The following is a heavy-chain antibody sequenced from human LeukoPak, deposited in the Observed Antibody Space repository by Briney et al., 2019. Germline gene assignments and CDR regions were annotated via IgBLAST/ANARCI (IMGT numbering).Heavy chain of an antibody. J-gene: IGHJ4*02. CDR3: TRPSYGDAPYVDY. V-gene: IGHV3-73*01. Sequence: PGGSLRLSCAASGFTFSGSAMHWVRQASGKGVEWVGRIRSKANSYATVYAASVKGRFTISRDDSKNTAYLQMNSLKTEDTAVYYCTRPSYGDAPYVDYWGQGTLVTVSS. D-gene: IGHD4-17*01. CDR1: GFTFSGSA. CDR2: IRSKANSYAT.